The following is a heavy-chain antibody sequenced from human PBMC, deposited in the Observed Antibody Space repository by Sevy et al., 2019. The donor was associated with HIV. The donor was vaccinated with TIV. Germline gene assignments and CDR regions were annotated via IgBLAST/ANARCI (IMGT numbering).Heavy chain of an antibody. CDR1: GASVRSDSYY. Sequence: SETLSLTCAVSGASVRSDSYYWTWIRQTPGRGLEWIGHISGTTSYNPSLKSRLTISRDTSKKQFSLTLSSATAADTAVYYCASAKKLADTYYDSTVYYSFAYWGPGTLVTVSS. CDR3: ASAKKLADTYYDSTVYYSFAY. CDR2: ISGTT. J-gene: IGHJ4*02. D-gene: IGHD3-16*01. V-gene: IGHV4-61*01.